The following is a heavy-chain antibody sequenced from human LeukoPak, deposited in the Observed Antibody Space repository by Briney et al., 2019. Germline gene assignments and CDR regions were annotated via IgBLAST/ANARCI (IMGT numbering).Heavy chain of an antibody. CDR1: GFTFSSYS. D-gene: IGHD3-3*01. Sequence: NPGGSLRLSCAASGFTFSSYSMNWVRQAPGKGLEWVSPISSSSSYIYYADSVKGRFTISRDNAKNSLYLQMNSLRAEDTAVYYCARDGGYYDFWSGYYTNWFDPWGQGTLVTVSS. J-gene: IGHJ5*02. CDR3: ARDGGYYDFWSGYYTNWFDP. V-gene: IGHV3-21*01. CDR2: ISSSSSYI.